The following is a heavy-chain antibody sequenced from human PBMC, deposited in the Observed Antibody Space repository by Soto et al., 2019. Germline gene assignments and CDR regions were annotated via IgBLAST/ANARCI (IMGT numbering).Heavy chain of an antibody. CDR3: AGDLSYDSSGYYYLSGFDY. Sequence: QVQLVQSGAEVKKPGASVKVSCKASGYTFTSYAMHWVRQAPGQRLEWMGWINAGNGNTKYSQKFQGRVTITRDTSASTAYMELSSLRSEDTAVYYCAGDLSYDSSGYYYLSGFDYRGQGTLVTVSS. CDR2: INAGNGNT. J-gene: IGHJ4*02. V-gene: IGHV1-3*01. CDR1: GYTFTSYA. D-gene: IGHD3-22*01.